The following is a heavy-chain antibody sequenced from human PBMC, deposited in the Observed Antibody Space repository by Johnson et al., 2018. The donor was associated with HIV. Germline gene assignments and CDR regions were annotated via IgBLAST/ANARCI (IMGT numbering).Heavy chain of an antibody. CDR1: GFTFSSYV. CDR3: AKDRWVGVGDAFDI. D-gene: IGHD2-15*01. Sequence: VLLVESGGGVVQPGRSLRLSCAAAGFTFSSYVMTWVRQAPGKGLEWVSTITGSGDKTWYADSVKGRFTISRDNSNNTVFLQMNSLRAEDTAVYYCAKDRWVGVGDAFDIWGQGTMVTVSS. V-gene: IGHV3-23*04. J-gene: IGHJ3*02. CDR2: ITGSGDKT.